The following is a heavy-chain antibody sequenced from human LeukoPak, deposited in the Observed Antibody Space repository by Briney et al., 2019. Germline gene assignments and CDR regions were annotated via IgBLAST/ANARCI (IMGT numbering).Heavy chain of an antibody. J-gene: IGHJ4*02. CDR3: AMALDY. CDR2: ISWNSGSI. Sequence: GGSLRLSCAASGFTIDDYALHCVRQAPGKGLDWVSGISWNSGSIGYADSVKGRFTISRDNSKSTLYLQMNSLRAEDTAVYYCAMALDYWGQGTLVTVSS. V-gene: IGHV3-9*01. D-gene: IGHD5-24*01. CDR1: GFTIDDYA.